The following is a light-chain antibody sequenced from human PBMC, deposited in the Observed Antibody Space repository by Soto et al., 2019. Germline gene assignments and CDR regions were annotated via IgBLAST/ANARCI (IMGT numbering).Light chain of an antibody. CDR3: EQYNNWPRT. CDR2: GAS. J-gene: IGKJ1*01. CDR1: QSVRNY. V-gene: IGKV3-15*01. Sequence: IVMTQSPATLSVSPGERATLSCRASQSVRNYLAWYQQRPGQAPRLLIFGASTRATDIPARFSGSGSGTEFTLTISSLQSEDFAVYYCEQYNNWPRTFGQGTKV.